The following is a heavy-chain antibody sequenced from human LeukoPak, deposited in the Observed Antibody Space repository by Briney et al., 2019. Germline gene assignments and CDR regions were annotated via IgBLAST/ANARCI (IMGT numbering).Heavy chain of an antibody. D-gene: IGHD5-24*01. CDR2: IYYSGST. Sequence: ASETLSLACTVSGGSISSYYWSWIRQPPGKGLEWIGYIYYSGSTNYNPSLKSRVTISVDTSENQFSLKLSSVTAADTAVYYCASTRDGYNPDYWGQGTLVTVSS. CDR3: ASTRDGYNPDY. J-gene: IGHJ4*02. CDR1: GGSISSYY. V-gene: IGHV4-59*08.